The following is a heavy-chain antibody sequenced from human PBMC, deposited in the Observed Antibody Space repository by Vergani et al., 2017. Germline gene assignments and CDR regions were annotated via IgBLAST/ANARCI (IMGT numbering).Heavy chain of an antibody. Sequence: QVQLQESGPGLVKPSETLSLTCTVPGGSISSYYWSWIRQPPGKGLEWIGYNYYSGSTNYNPSLKSRVTISVDTSKNQFSLKLSSVTAADTAVYYCARVRWEGMDVWGQGTTVTVSS. V-gene: IGHV4-59*01. CDR3: ARVRWEGMDV. J-gene: IGHJ6*02. CDR2: NYYSGST. D-gene: IGHD1-26*01. CDR1: GGSISSYY.